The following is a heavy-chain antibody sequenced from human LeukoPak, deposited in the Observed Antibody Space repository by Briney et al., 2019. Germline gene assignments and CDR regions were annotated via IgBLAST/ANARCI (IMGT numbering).Heavy chain of an antibody. J-gene: IGHJ5*02. Sequence: SVKVSCKASGGTFSRYAISWVRQAPGQGLEWMGGIIPIFGTANYAQRFQGRVTITTDESTSTAYMELGSLRSEDTAVYYCARASGVIADHWFDRWGQGTLVTVSS. CDR3: ARASGVIADHWFDR. D-gene: IGHD2/OR15-2a*01. CDR1: GGTFSRYA. V-gene: IGHV1-69*05. CDR2: IIPIFGTA.